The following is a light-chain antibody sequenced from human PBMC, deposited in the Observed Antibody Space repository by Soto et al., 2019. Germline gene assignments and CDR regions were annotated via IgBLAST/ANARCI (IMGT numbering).Light chain of an antibody. V-gene: IGLV1-40*01. Sequence: QSVLTQPPSVSAAPGQRVTISCTGSSSNIGAGYGVHWYQQLPGTAPKLLIYGNSNRPSGVPDRCSGSKSGTSASLAITGLQAEDEAYYYCQSYDSSLSGTHVVFGGGTKLTVL. CDR2: GNS. CDR1: SSNIGAGYG. CDR3: QSYDSSLSGTHVV. J-gene: IGLJ2*01.